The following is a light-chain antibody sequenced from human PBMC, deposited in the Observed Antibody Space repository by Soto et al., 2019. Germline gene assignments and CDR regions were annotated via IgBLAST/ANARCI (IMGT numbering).Light chain of an antibody. CDR3: QQYNNWPSRT. Sequence: EIVMTQSPATLSVFPGERATLSGRASQSVSSNLAWYQQKPGQAPRLLIYVSFTRATGIPARFSGSRSGTEFTLIISSLQSEDFAVYDCQQYNNWPSRTFGQGTKLEIK. V-gene: IGKV3-15*01. CDR2: VSF. J-gene: IGKJ2*01. CDR1: QSVSSN.